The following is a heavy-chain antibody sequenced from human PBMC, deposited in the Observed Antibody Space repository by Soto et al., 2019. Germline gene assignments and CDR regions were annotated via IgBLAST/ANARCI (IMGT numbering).Heavy chain of an antibody. D-gene: IGHD2-15*01. CDR1: GFTFSTYA. Sequence: ESRGGVVQPGRSLRLSCAASGFTFSTYAMYWVRQAPGKGLEWVAVISFDGSNKFYADSVRGRFTISRDNSKNTLYLRMHSLSAEDTAVYYCASPNCNRGSCYWAFFDSWGQGTLVTVSS. V-gene: IGHV3-30*03. CDR2: ISFDGSNK. CDR3: ASPNCNRGSCYWAFFDS. J-gene: IGHJ4*02.